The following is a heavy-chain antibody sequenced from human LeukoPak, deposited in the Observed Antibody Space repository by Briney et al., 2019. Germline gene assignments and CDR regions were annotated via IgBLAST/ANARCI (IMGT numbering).Heavy chain of an antibody. CDR1: GFTVSSNS. CDR3: ARVYTIVGVVYNYFDY. Sequence: GGSLRLSCTVSGFTVSSNSMSWVRQAPGKGLEWVSYISSSGNTIYYADSVKGRFTISRDNAKNSLYLQMNSLRAEDTAVYYCARVYTIVGVVYNYFDYWGQGTLVTVSS. V-gene: IGHV3-11*04. J-gene: IGHJ4*02. CDR2: ISSSGNTI. D-gene: IGHD3-3*01.